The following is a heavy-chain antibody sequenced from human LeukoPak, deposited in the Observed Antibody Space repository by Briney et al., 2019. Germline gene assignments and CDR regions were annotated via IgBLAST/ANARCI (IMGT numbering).Heavy chain of an antibody. Sequence: GGTLRLSCVGSGFTSSRHGLNWVRRAPGEGLGWVSGIIPGGDITYDAESVKGRFFISRDNSKNTVILQMHSLRAEDAAIYYCAKDDGWIQFNSWGQGTLVTVSS. V-gene: IGHV3-23*01. J-gene: IGHJ4*02. CDR2: IIPGGDIT. CDR3: AKDDGWIQFNS. D-gene: IGHD5-18*01. CDR1: GFTSSRHG.